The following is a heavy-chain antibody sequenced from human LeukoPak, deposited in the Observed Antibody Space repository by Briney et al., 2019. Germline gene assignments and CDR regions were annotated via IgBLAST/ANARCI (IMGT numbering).Heavy chain of an antibody. CDR1: RFTFSTYA. J-gene: IGHJ4*02. D-gene: IGHD3-10*01. V-gene: IGHV3-23*01. Sequence: GGSLRLSCAASRFTFSTYAMSWVRQAPGKGLEWVSAITGGGDSTYYADSVKGRFTISSDNSKNTLYLQMNSLGAEDTAVYFCAKDYSGNYANEIPVDYWGQGTLVTVSS. CDR3: AKDYSGNYANEIPVDY. CDR2: ITGGGDST.